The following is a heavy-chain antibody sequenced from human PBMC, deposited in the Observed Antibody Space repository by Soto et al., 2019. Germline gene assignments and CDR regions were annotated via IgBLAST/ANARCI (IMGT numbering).Heavy chain of an antibody. D-gene: IGHD4-17*01. CDR2: IKQDGSEQ. J-gene: IGHJ5*02. CDR3: ARGHYGDYA. CDR1: GFTFTTYW. V-gene: IGHV3-7*05. Sequence: EVQLVESEGGLVRPGGSLRLSCAASGFTFTTYWMNWVRQAPGKGLEWVATIKQDGSEQYYVDSVKGRFAISRDNAKNSLSLQMNSLRADDTAVYYCARGHYGDYAWGPGTLVTVSS.